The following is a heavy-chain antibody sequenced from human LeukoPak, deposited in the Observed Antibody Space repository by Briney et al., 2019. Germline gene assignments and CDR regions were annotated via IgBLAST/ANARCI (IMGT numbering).Heavy chain of an antibody. Sequence: GGSLRLSCAASGFTFSDYYMSWLRQARGKGLEWVSYISSSGSTIYYADSVKGRFTISRDNAKNSLYLQMNSLRAEDTAVYYCARRYCSGGSCQLDPWGQGTLVTVSS. D-gene: IGHD2-15*01. J-gene: IGHJ5*02. V-gene: IGHV3-11*01. CDR1: GFTFSDYY. CDR2: ISSSGSTI. CDR3: ARRYCSGGSCQLDP.